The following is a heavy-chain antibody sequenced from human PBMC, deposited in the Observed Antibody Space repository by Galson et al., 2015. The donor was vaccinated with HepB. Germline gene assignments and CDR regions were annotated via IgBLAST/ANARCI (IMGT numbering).Heavy chain of an antibody. CDR3: TRLGDFSGYSSK. D-gene: IGHD6-19*01. CDR1: GFSFSGSA. J-gene: IGHJ4*02. CDR2: IGSKATNYAT. V-gene: IGHV3-73*01. Sequence: SLRLSCAASGFSFSGSAIHWVRQASGEGPEWVGRIGSKATNYATSYVPSMKGRFIISRDDSRSMAYLHMKRLKSEDTAVYYCTRLGDFSGYSSKWGQGTLVTVSS.